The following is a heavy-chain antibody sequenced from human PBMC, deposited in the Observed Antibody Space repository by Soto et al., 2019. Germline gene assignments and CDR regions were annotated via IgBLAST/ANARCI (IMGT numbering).Heavy chain of an antibody. CDR2: IKQDGSEK. Sequence: GGSLRLSCAASGFTFSSYWMSWVRQASGKGLEWVANIKQDGSEKYYVDSVKGRFTLSRDNAKNSLQLQMSSLRDEDTAVYYCARLLVVGRYYYYYGMDVWGQGTTVTVSS. V-gene: IGHV3-7*01. J-gene: IGHJ6*02. CDR3: ARLLVVGRYYYYYGMDV. D-gene: IGHD2-2*01. CDR1: GFTFSSYW.